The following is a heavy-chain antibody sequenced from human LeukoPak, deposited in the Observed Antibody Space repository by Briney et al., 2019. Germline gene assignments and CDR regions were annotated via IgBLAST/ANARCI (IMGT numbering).Heavy chain of an antibody. J-gene: IGHJ4*02. CDR2: INHSGST. Sequence: SETLSLTCAVYGGSFSGYYWSWIRQPPGKGLEWIGEINHSGSTNYNPSLKSRVTISVDTSKNQFSLKLRSVTAADTAVYYCARGRSWSQYRAFDYWGQGTLVTVSS. V-gene: IGHV4-34*01. D-gene: IGHD5-18*01. CDR1: GGSFSGYY. CDR3: ARGRSWSQYRAFDY.